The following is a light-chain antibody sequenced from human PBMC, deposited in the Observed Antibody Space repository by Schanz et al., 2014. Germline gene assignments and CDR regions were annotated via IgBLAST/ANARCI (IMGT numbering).Light chain of an antibody. Sequence: QSALTQPASVSGSPGQSITISCTGTSSDVGGYNYVSWYQQHPGKAPKLMIYDVSNRPSGVSNRFSGSKSGTSASLAIIGLQSEDEADYYCATWDDGLTARVFGGGTKLTVL. CDR2: DVS. CDR3: ATWDDGLTARV. J-gene: IGLJ3*02. CDR1: SSDVGGYNY. V-gene: IGLV2-14*01.